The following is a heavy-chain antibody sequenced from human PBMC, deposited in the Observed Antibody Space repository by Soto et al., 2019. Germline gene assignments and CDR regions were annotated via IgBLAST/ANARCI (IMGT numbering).Heavy chain of an antibody. CDR3: ARQRNWVFDY. J-gene: IGHJ4*02. D-gene: IGHD7-27*01. CDR1: GDSVSSNSAA. Sequence: QVQLQQSGPGLVKPSQTLSLTCAISGDSVSSNSAAWNWIRQSPSRGLEWLGKTYYRSKWYSGYAESVKSRITINPDTYKNQFSLQLSSVTPEDTAVYYCARQRNWVFDYWGQGALVTVSS. V-gene: IGHV6-1*01. CDR2: TYYRSKWYS.